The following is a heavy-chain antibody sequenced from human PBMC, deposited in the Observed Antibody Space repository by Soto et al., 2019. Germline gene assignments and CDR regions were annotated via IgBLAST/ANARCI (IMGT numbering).Heavy chain of an antibody. CDR2: INPSGGST. CDR1: GYTFTSYY. D-gene: IGHD3-10*01. Sequence: QLQLVQSGAEVKKPGASVKVSCKASGYTFTSYYMHWVRQAPGQGLEWMGIINPSGGSTSYAQKFQGRVTMTRDTSTSTVYMELSSLRSEDTAVYYCARDTTGSGSYYNRDFDYWGQGTLVTVSS. V-gene: IGHV1-46*03. CDR3: ARDTTGSGSYYNRDFDY. J-gene: IGHJ4*02.